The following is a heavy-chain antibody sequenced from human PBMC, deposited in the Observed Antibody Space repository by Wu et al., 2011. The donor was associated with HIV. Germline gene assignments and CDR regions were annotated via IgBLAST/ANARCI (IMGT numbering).Heavy chain of an antibody. J-gene: IGHJ6*03. D-gene: IGHD2-8*01. CDR2: ISADNGDT. CDR3: AEGRMAPLYYYYMT. Sequence: QVQLVQTGAEVKKPGASVKVSCKTSGYTFTSYGISWVRQAPGQGLEWMGWISADNGDTNYAQKLQGRVTMTTDTSTSTAYMELRSLRFDDTAVYYCAEGRMAPLYYYYMTCRAKGNRRSPSP. V-gene: IGHV1-18*01. CDR1: GYTFTSYG.